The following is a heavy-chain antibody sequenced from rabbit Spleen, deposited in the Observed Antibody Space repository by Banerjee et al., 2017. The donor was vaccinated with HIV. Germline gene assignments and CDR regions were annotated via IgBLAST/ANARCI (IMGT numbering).Heavy chain of an antibody. D-gene: IGHD6-1*01. V-gene: IGHV1S45*01. CDR3: ARSDYKYNYAYADVYLNL. CDR1: GFSFSGSYW. J-gene: IGHJ4*01. CDR2: VYTGSSTRT. Sequence: QEQLEESGGDLVKPEGSLTLTCTASGFSFSGSYWICWVRQAPGKGLEWIACVYTGSSTRTHYASWAKGRFTISKTSSTTVTLQVPSLTAADTATYFCARSDYKYNYAYADVYLNLWGPGTLVTVS.